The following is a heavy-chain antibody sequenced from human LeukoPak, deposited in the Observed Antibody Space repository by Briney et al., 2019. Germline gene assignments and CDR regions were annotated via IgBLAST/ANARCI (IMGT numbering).Heavy chain of an antibody. D-gene: IGHD6-13*01. V-gene: IGHV1-2*02. CDR3: ARQQPDDY. J-gene: IGHJ4*02. Sequence: ASVKVSCKASGYTSTNYGISWVRQAPGQGLEWMGWINPNSGGTNYAQKFQGRVTMTRDTSISTAYMELSRLRSDDTAVYYCARQQPDDYWGQGTLVTVSS. CDR2: INPNSGGT. CDR1: GYTSTNYG.